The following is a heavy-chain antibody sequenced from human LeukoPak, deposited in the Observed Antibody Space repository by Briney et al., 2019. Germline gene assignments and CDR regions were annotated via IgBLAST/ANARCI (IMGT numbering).Heavy chain of an antibody. J-gene: IGHJ4*02. Sequence: GGSLRLSCAASGFTFSSYGMHWARQAPGKGLEWVSYISYSSSTIYYADSVKGRFTISRDNAKNSLYLQMNGLRAEDTAVYYCARDLNWETYWGQGTLVSVSS. V-gene: IGHV3-48*04. CDR3: ARDLNWETY. CDR2: ISYSSSTI. D-gene: IGHD7-27*01. CDR1: GFTFSSYG.